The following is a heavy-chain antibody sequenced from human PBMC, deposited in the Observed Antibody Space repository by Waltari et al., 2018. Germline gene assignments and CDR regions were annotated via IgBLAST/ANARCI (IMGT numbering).Heavy chain of an antibody. CDR3: ARGPATYYYYGMDV. CDR1: GGSISSSSYY. V-gene: IGHV4-39*07. J-gene: IGHJ6*02. Sequence: QLQLQESGPGLVKPSETLSLTCTVSGGSISSSSYYLGWIRRPPGKGLEWIGSIYYSGSTYYNPSLKSRVTISVDTSKNQFSLKLSSVTAADTAVYYCARGPATYYYYGMDVWGQGTTVTVSS. CDR2: IYYSGST.